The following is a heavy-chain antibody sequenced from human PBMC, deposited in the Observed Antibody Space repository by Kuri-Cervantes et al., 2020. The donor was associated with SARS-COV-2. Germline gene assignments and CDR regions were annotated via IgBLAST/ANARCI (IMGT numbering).Heavy chain of an antibody. Sequence: ESLKISCAVYGGSFSGYYWSWIRQPPGKGLEWIGEINHSGSTNYNPSLKSRVTISVDTSKNQFSLKLNSVTAADTAVYYCARRTNVGVVPVFDPWGQGTLVTVSS. J-gene: IGHJ5*02. V-gene: IGHV4-34*01. CDR2: INHSGST. CDR1: GGSFSGYY. D-gene: IGHD3-3*01. CDR3: ARRTNVGVVPVFDP.